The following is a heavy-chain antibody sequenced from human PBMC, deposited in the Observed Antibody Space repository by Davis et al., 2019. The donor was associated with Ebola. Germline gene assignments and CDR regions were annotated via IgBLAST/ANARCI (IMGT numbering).Heavy chain of an antibody. V-gene: IGHV1-18*04. CDR2: ISVYNGNT. CDR3: ARDHYDFWSGRFDY. J-gene: IGHJ4*02. Sequence: ASVKVSCKASGYTFTSYGTSWVRQAPGHGLEWRGWISVYNGNTNYAQKLQGRVTMTTDTSTSTAYMELRSLRSDDTAVYYCARDHYDFWSGRFDYWGQGTLVTVSS. CDR1: GYTFTSYG. D-gene: IGHD3-3*01.